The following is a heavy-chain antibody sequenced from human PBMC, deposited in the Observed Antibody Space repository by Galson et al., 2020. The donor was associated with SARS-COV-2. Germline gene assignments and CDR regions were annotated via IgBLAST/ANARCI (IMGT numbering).Heavy chain of an antibody. J-gene: IGHJ5*02. CDR3: ARVGHSSGFLVPWFDP. D-gene: IGHD3-22*01. CDR2: ISVYNDNT. CDR1: GYTFTDYG. V-gene: IGHV1-18*01. Sequence: ASVKVSCKASGYTFTDYGITWVRQAPGQGLEWMGWISVYNDNTNYAQNLQGRVTMTTDTSTSTAYMELRSLRSDDTAVYFCARVGHSSGFLVPWFDPWGQGTLVTVSS.